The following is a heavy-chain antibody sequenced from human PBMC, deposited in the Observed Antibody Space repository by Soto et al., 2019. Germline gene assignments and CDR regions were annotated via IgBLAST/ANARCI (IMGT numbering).Heavy chain of an antibody. Sequence: PSETLSLTCAVYGGSFSGYYWSWIRQPPGKGLEWIGEINHSGSTNYNPSLKSRVTISVDTSKNQFPLKLSSVTAADTAVYYCARGSGNPAAYYYYYGMDVWGQGTTVTVSS. CDR1: GGSFSGYY. CDR2: INHSGST. D-gene: IGHD2-15*01. J-gene: IGHJ6*02. V-gene: IGHV4-34*01. CDR3: ARGSGNPAAYYYYYGMDV.